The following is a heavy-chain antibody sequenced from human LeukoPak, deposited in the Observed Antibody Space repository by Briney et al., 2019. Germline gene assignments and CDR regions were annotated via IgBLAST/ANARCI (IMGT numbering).Heavy chain of an antibody. CDR3: AKTQWKVGATDYFDY. J-gene: IGHJ4*02. CDR2: INDNGGQR. CDR1: GFAFNNYA. D-gene: IGHD1-26*01. V-gene: IGHV3-23*01. Sequence: GGSLRLSCAASGFAFNNYAMTWVRQAPGRGLEWVSNINDNGGQRHYADSVKGRFTVSRDNSKNTLFLQMDSLRAEDTAVYYCAKTQWKVGATDYFDYWGQGILVTVSS.